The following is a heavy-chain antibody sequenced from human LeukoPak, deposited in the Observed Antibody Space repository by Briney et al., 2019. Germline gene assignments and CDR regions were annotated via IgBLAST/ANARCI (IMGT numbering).Heavy chain of an antibody. D-gene: IGHD2-2*01. CDR1: GYSFSNEW. CDR3: ARQAVPVAKYFQY. J-gene: IGHJ1*01. Sequence: GESLKISCKGSGYSFSNEWIGWVRQLPGKGLEWMGIIYPGDSDTRYSPSFQGQVTISADKSISTAYLQWSSLKASDTAIYYCARQAVPVAKYFQYWGQGTLVTVSS. CDR2: IYPGDSDT. V-gene: IGHV5-51*01.